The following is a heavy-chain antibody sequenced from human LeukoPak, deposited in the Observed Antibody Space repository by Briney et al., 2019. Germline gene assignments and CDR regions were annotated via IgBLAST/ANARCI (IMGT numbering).Heavy chain of an antibody. J-gene: IGHJ6*03. CDR1: AGSISTSNYN. D-gene: IGHD3-22*01. Sequence: SETLPLTCTVSAGSISTSNYNWGWIRQPPEKGLEWIGSIYYSSSTYYNPSLKSRVTISVETPKNPSYLKLSSVTAADTAVYYCARDRLDDSSGYYYHYYYYMDVWGKGTTVTVSS. CDR2: IYYSSST. CDR3: ARDRLDDSSGYYYHYYYYMDV. V-gene: IGHV4-39*07.